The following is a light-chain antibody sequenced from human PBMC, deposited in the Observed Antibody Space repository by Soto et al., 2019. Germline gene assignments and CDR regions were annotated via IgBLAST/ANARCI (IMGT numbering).Light chain of an antibody. CDR2: AAS. J-gene: IGKJ3*01. V-gene: IGKV1-39*01. CDR1: QSINSY. Sequence: DIQMTQSPSSLSASVGDRVTITCRASQSINSYLNWYQQKPGKAPKLLIYAASSLQSGVPSRFSGSGSGTDFTLTISSLQPEDSATYYCQQNYNMSFTFGPGTKVDIK. CDR3: QQNYNMSFT.